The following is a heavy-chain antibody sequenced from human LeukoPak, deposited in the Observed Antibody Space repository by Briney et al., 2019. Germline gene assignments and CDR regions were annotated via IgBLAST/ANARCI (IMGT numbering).Heavy chain of an antibody. V-gene: IGHV3-23*01. CDR1: GFTFSTFA. D-gene: IGHD5-18*01. J-gene: IGHJ4*02. Sequence: GGSLRLSCAASGFTFSTFAMIWVRQPPGKGLEWVSSIFQGGGEIHYADSVRGRFTISRDNSKSTLFLQMNSLRAEDLAIYYCATYRQVLLPFESWGQGTLVTVSS. CDR3: ATYRQVLLPFES. CDR2: IFQGGGEI.